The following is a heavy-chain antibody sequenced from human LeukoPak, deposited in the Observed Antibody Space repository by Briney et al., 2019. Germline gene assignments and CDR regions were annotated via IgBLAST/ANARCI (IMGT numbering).Heavy chain of an antibody. CDR3: AKAPRHRGISMVRGVREDHYMDV. V-gene: IGHV3-30*02. CDR1: GFTFSNYG. D-gene: IGHD3-10*01. Sequence: PGGSLRLSCAASGFTFSNYGMHWVRQAPGKGLEWVAFIRYDGGNKYYADSVKGRFTISRDNSKNTLYLQMNSLRAEDTAVYYCAKAPRHRGISMVRGVREDHYMDVWGKGTTVTISS. CDR2: IRYDGGNK. J-gene: IGHJ6*03.